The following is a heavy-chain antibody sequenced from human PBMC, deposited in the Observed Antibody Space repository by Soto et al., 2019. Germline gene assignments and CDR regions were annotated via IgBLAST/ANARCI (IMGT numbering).Heavy chain of an antibody. J-gene: IGHJ4*02. V-gene: IGHV4-30-4*01. CDR1: GGSISSGDYY. Sequence: SETLSLTCTVSGGSISSGDYYWSWIRQPPGKGLEWIGYIYYSGSTYYNPSLESRVTLSLDTSKNQFSLRLSSVTAADTAVYYCSRGRDEYKGGRSWGQGTLVTVSS. D-gene: IGHD1-1*01. CDR3: SRGRDEYKGGRS. CDR2: IYYSGST.